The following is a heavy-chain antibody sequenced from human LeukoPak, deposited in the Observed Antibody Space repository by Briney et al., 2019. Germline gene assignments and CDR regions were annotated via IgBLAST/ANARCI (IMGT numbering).Heavy chain of an antibody. J-gene: IGHJ4*02. CDR1: GFTFSSYW. Sequence: GGSLRLSCAASGFTFSSYWMHWVRQAPGKGLVWVSRIDNDGSGTTYADSVKGRFTISRDNANNTLYLQMNSLRAEDTAVYYCARAAISVYEWNYWGQGTLVTVSS. CDR2: IDNDGSGT. CDR3: ARAAISVYEWNY. D-gene: IGHD5/OR15-5a*01. V-gene: IGHV3-74*01.